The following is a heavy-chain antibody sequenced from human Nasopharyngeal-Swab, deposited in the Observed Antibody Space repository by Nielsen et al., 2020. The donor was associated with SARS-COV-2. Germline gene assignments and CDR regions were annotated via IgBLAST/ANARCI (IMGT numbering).Heavy chain of an antibody. J-gene: IGHJ4*02. CDR1: GFTFSDYY. D-gene: IGHD3-22*01. CDR2: IYHSGST. V-gene: IGHV4-38-2*01. CDR3: ANYYDSSGYFVY. Sequence: ESLKISCAASGFTFSDYYMSWIRQAPGKGLEWIGSIYHSGSTYYNPSLKSRVTISVDTSKNQFSLKLSSVTAADTAVYYCANYYDSSGYFVYWGQGTLVTVSS.